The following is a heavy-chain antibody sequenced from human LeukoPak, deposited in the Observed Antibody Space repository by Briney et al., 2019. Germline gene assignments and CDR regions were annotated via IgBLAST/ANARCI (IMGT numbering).Heavy chain of an antibody. D-gene: IGHD6-19*01. CDR1: GFTFSNSA. CDR2: ISTNGDRT. Sequence: GGSLRLSCAASGFTFSNSAMYWVRQAPGKGLEFVSVISTNGDRTYYADSVKGRFTISRDNSKNTLYLQMGSLRADDMAVYYCARGVAISSSGWYDTFDYWGQGALVAISS. J-gene: IGHJ4*02. V-gene: IGHV3-64*02. CDR3: ARGVAISSSGWYDTFDY.